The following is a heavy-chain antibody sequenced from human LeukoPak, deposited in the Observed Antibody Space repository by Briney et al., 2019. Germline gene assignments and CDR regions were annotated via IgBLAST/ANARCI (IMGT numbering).Heavy chain of an antibody. J-gene: IGHJ4*02. Sequence: PGGSLRLSCAASGFTFSNAWMSWVRQAPGKGLEWVGRIKSKTDGGTADYAAPVKGRFTISRDDSKKTLYLQMNSLKTEDTAVYYCTTDRSGYGDLFDYWGQGTLVTVSS. CDR2: IKSKTDGGTA. V-gene: IGHV3-15*01. D-gene: IGHD4-17*01. CDR1: GFTFSNAW. CDR3: TTDRSGYGDLFDY.